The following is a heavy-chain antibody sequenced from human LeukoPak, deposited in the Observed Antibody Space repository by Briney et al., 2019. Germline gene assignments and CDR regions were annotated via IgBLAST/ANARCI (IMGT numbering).Heavy chain of an antibody. CDR1: GGSISSYY. CDR3: AREAGYSSSWWPKGFDY. CDR2: IYTSGST. D-gene: IGHD6-13*01. V-gene: IGHV4-4*07. Sequence: PSETLSLTCTVSGGSISSYYWSWIRQPAGKGLEWIGRIYTSGSTNYNPSLKSRVTMSVDTSKNQFSLKLSSVTAADTAAYYCAREAGYSSSWWPKGFDYWGQGTLVTVSS. J-gene: IGHJ4*02.